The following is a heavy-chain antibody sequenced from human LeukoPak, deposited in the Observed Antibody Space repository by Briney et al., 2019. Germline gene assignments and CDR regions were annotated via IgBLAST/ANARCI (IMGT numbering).Heavy chain of an antibody. CDR1: GAFISRGYW. Sequence: PSETLSLTCAVSGAFISRGYWWSWVRQPPGKGLEWIGEIVHSGSTNYDPSLKSRVIISVDKSKNHLPLRLSSVTAADTAVYYCARAGDYTLDYWGQGTLVTVSS. J-gene: IGHJ4*02. V-gene: IGHV4-4*02. CDR3: ARAGDYTLDY. D-gene: IGHD3-3*01. CDR2: IVHSGST.